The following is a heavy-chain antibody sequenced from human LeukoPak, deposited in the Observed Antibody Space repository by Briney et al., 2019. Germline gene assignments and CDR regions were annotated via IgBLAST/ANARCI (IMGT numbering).Heavy chain of an antibody. J-gene: IGHJ6*02. CDR1: GLTFSDWY. CDR2: ISTSSDT. Sequence: PGGSLRLSCAASGLTFSDWYMSWSRQSPGKGLEWVSYISTSSDTNYADSVKGRFTISRDNAKNSLYLQMNSLRAENTAVYSCARGHYEMEVWGQGTTVTVSS. CDR3: ARGHYEMEV. V-gene: IGHV3-11*06.